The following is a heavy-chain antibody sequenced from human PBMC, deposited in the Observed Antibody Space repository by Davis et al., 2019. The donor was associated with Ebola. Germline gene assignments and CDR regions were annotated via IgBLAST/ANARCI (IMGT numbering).Heavy chain of an antibody. CDR1: GFTFSSHW. CDR2: INGDGSRT. V-gene: IGHV3-74*01. D-gene: IGHD6-19*01. J-gene: IGHJ4*02. CDR3: ARGSGWYTEYYFDY. Sequence: HTGGSLRLSCTASGFTFSSHWMHWVRQVPGKGLVWVSRINGDGSRTTYADSVKGRFTVSRDNSRNTLYLQMNALRDVDTAVYYCARGSGWYTEYYFDYWGQGTLVTVSS.